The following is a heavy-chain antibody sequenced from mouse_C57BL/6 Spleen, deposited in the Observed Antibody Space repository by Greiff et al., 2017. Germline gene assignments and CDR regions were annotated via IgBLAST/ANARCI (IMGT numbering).Heavy chain of an antibody. V-gene: IGHV5-4*01. Sequence: EVKLVESGGGLVKPGGSLKLSCAASGFTFSSYAMSWVRQTPEKRLEWVATISDGGSYTYYPDNVKGRFTISRDNAKNNLYLQMRHLKSEDTAMYYWAREDYYGSSYGRFAYWGQGTLVTVSA. D-gene: IGHD1-1*01. CDR2: ISDGGSYT. CDR1: GFTFSSYA. CDR3: AREDYYGSSYGRFAY. J-gene: IGHJ3*01.